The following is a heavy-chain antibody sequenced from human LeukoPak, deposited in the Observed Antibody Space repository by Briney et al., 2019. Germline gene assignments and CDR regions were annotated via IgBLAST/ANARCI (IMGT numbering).Heavy chain of an antibody. CDR3: AKRGDYFDY. J-gene: IGHJ4*02. Sequence: GGSLRLSCAASGFTFSTYGMSWVRQAPGKGLEWVSGISGSGGSTYYADSVKGRFTISRDNSKNTLYLQMNSLRAEDTAVYYCAKRGDYFDYWGQGTLVTVSS. D-gene: IGHD3-10*01. CDR2: ISGSGGST. CDR1: GFTFSTYG. V-gene: IGHV3-23*01.